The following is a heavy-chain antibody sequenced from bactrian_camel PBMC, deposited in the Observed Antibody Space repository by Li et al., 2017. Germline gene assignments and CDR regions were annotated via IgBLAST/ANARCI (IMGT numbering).Heavy chain of an antibody. Sequence: HVQLVESGGGSVQAGGSLRLSCAASQYTSRRAACMSWFRQAPGKEREGVVAFDSKGIDYAESVKGRFAVSRDVNEDIVYLQMNSLKPEDTAMYYCAADFDPRRHGLCYTGWMGRPSDFGVWGQGTQVTVS. CDR1: QYTSRRAAC. J-gene: IGHJ6*01. V-gene: IGHV3S53*01. CDR2: FDSKGI. D-gene: IGHD2*01. CDR3: AADFDPRRHGLCYTGWMGRPSDFGV.